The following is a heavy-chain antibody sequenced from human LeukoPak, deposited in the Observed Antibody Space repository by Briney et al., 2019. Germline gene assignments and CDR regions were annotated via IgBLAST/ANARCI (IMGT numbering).Heavy chain of an antibody. CDR1: GFTFSSYE. J-gene: IGHJ4*02. D-gene: IGHD3-9*01. Sequence: GGSLRLSCAASGFTFSSYEMNWVRQAPGKGLEWVSYISSSGSTIYYADSVKGRFTISRDNAKNSLYLQMNSLRAEDTAVYYCAREVVLRYFGRWGQGTLVTVSS. CDR2: ISSSGSTI. CDR3: AREVVLRYFGR. V-gene: IGHV3-48*03.